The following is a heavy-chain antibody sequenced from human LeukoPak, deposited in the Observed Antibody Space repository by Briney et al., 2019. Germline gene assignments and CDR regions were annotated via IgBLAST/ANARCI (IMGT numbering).Heavy chain of an antibody. CDR3: ARDTYDSSSYYAHLDY. Sequence: GGSLRLSCAASGFTFSSYWMSWVRQAPGKGLEWVANIKQDGSEKYYVDSVKGRFTISRDNAKNSLYLQMSSPRAEDTAVYYCARDTYDSSSYYAHLDYWGQGTLVTVSS. J-gene: IGHJ4*02. CDR2: IKQDGSEK. CDR1: GFTFSSYW. D-gene: IGHD3-22*01. V-gene: IGHV3-7*01.